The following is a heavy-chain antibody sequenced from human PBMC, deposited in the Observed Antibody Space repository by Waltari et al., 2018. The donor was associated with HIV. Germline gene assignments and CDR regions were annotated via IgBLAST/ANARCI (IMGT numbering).Heavy chain of an antibody. J-gene: IGHJ4*02. CDR2: ISSDGSNK. V-gene: IGHV3-30*04. Sequence: QVQLVDSGGGVVQPGRSLRLSCAASGFTFSRYAMPWVRPAPGTGLERVASISSDGSNKYYADSVRGRFTISRDNSKNTLYLQMSSLRTEDTAVYYCAKDALHYYDTGGPFDYWGQGTLVTVSS. CDR1: GFTFSRYA. CDR3: AKDALHYYDTGGPFDY. D-gene: IGHD3-22*01.